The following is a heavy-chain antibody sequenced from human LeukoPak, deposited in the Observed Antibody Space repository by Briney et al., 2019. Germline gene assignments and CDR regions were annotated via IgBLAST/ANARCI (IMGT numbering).Heavy chain of an antibody. Sequence: GGSLRLSCAASGFTFSSYAMSWVRQAPGKGLEWVSAISGSGGSTYYADSVKGRFTISRDNSKNTLYLQMNSVRAEDTAVYYCAKVGQMTTVTTSENYWGQGTLVTVSS. D-gene: IGHD4-17*01. CDR1: GFTFSSYA. V-gene: IGHV3-23*01. CDR2: ISGSGGST. CDR3: AKVGQMTTVTTSENY. J-gene: IGHJ4*02.